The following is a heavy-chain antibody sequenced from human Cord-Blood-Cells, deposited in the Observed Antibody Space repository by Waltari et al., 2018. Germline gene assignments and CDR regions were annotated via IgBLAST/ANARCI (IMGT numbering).Heavy chain of an antibody. D-gene: IGHD6-6*01. CDR3: AREYSSSSLFDYCDY. V-gene: IGHV1-3*01. CDR2: INAGNGHT. J-gene: IGHJ4*02. CDR1: GYTFTSYA. Sequence: GASVKVSCKASGYTFTSYAMHWVRQAPGQRLEWMGWINAGNGHTKYSQKFQGRVTITRDTSASTAYMELSSLRSEDTAVYYCAREYSSSSLFDYCDYWGQGTLVTVSS.